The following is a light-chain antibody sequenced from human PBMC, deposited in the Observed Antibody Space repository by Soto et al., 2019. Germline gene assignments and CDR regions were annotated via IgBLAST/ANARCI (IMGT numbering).Light chain of an antibody. J-gene: IGLJ3*02. CDR2: DVN. CDR3: SSYTTTTVL. CDR1: ISDVGGYDY. V-gene: IGLV2-14*03. Sequence: QSVLTQPASVAGSPGQSITISCTGTISDVGGYDYVSWFQHHPGKAHKLIIYDVNNRPSGVSNRFSGSKSGNTASLTISGLQAEDEADYYCSSYTTTTVLFGGGTKLTVL.